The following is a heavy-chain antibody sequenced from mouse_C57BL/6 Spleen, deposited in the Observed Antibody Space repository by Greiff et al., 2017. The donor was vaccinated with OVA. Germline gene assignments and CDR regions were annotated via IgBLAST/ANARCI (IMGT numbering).Heavy chain of an antibody. Sequence: VQLQQSGAELVKPGASVKMSCKASGYTFTSYWITWVRQRPGQGLEWIGDIYPGSGSTNYTEKFTSKATLTVDTSSSTAYMQLSSLTSEDSSVYNCARGDYYGTRYFDYWGQGTTLTVSS. CDR2: IYPGSGST. CDR1: GYTFTSYW. V-gene: IGHV1-55*01. J-gene: IGHJ2*01. CDR3: ARGDYYGTRYFDY. D-gene: IGHD1-1*01.